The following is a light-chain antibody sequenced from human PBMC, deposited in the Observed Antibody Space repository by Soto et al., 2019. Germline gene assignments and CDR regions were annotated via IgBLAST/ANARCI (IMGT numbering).Light chain of an antibody. V-gene: IGLV1-36*01. J-gene: IGLJ2*01. Sequence: QSVLTQPPSVSEAPRQRVTISCSGSSSNIGNNAVNWYQQLPGKAPKLLIYYDDLLPSGVSDRFSGSKSGTSASLAISGLQSEDEAYYYCATWDDRLNGPVFGGGTKLTVL. CDR1: SSNIGNNA. CDR3: ATWDDRLNGPV. CDR2: YDD.